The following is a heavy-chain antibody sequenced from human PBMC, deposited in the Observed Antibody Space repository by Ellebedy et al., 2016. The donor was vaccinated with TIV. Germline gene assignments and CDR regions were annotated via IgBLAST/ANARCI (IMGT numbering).Heavy chain of an antibody. J-gene: IGHJ4*02. D-gene: IGHD3-10*01. V-gene: IGHV1-24*01. CDR3: AREGYGSGSYLLFDY. Sequence: ASVKVSCKVSGYTLTELYMHWVRQAPGKGLEWMGGFDPEDGETIYAQKFQGRVTMTEDTSTDTAYMELTSLRSEDTAVYYCAREGYGSGSYLLFDYWGQGTLVTVSS. CDR2: FDPEDGET. CDR1: GYTLTELY.